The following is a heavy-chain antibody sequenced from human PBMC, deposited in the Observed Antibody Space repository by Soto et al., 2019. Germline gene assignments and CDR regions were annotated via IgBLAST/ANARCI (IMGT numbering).Heavy chain of an antibody. Sequence: ASVKVSRKASGYTFTGYHMHWVRQAPGQGLEWMGWINPNSGGTNYAQKFQGWVTMTRDTSISTAYMELSRLRSDDTAVYYCARGWSEGYCNSTSCSRDSYFDYWGQGTLVTVSS. CDR1: GYTFTGYH. CDR3: ARGWSEGYCNSTSCSRDSYFDY. J-gene: IGHJ4*02. D-gene: IGHD2-2*01. V-gene: IGHV1-2*04. CDR2: INPNSGGT.